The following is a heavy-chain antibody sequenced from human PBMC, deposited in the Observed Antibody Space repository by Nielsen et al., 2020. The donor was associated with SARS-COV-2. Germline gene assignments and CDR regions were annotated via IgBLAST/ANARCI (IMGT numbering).Heavy chain of an antibody. CDR3: AKVSTATLRYFDW. CDR2: MTGSGATT. J-gene: IGHJ4*02. Sequence: WIRQPPGKGLEWVSLMTGSGATTYYADSVKGRFTISRDNSQNTVYLQLSSLRAEDTAVYYCAKVSTATLRYFDWWGQGTLVTVSS. V-gene: IGHV3-23*01. D-gene: IGHD3-9*01.